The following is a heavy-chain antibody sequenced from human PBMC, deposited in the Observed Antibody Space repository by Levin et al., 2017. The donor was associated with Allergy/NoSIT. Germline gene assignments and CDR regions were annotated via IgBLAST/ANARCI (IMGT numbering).Heavy chain of an antibody. Sequence: GGSLRLSCAASGFTFSSYSMNWVRQAPGKGLEWVSSISSSSSYIYYADSVKGRFTISRDNAKNSLYLQMNSLRAEDTAVYYCAREALGSYYYGMDGWGQGTTVTVSS. D-gene: IGHD3-10*01. CDR2: ISSSSSYI. J-gene: IGHJ6*02. V-gene: IGHV3-21*01. CDR1: GFTFSSYS. CDR3: AREALGSYYYGMDG.